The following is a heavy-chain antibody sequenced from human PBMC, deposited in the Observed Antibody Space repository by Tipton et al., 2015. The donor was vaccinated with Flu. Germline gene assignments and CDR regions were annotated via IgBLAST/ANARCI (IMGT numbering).Heavy chain of an antibody. D-gene: IGHD2-8*01. V-gene: IGHV3-53*01. J-gene: IGHJ4*02. Sequence: SLRLSCAVSGFTVSSNYMSWVRQAPGKGLEWVSVIYSGGSTYYADSVKGRFTISRDNSKNTLYLEMNSLRVEDTAVYYCVRHRGVPYYFDFWGQGTLVTVSS. CDR3: VRHRGVPYYFDF. CDR1: GFTVSSNY. CDR2: IYSGGST.